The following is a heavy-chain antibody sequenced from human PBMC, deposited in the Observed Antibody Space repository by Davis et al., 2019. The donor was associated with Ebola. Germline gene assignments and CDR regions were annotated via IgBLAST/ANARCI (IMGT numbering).Heavy chain of an antibody. CDR3: ARVGGCNGSSCSYYFDY. CDR1: GFTFSSYS. D-gene: IGHD2-15*01. V-gene: IGHV3-21*01. Sequence: GESLKISCAASGFTFSSYSMNWVRQAPGKGLEWVSSISSSSSYIYYADSVKGRFTISRDNAKNSLYLQMNSLRAEDTAVYYCARVGGCNGSSCSYYFDYWGQGTLVTVSS. J-gene: IGHJ4*02. CDR2: ISSSSSYI.